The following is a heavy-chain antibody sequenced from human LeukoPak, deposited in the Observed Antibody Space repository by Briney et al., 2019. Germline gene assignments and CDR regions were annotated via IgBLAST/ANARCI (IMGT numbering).Heavy chain of an antibody. V-gene: IGHV1-46*01. CDR3: ARGLQLWAFDAFDI. CDR2: INPSGGST. J-gene: IGHJ3*02. Sequence: ASVKVSCKVSGYTLTELSMHWVRQAPGQGLEWMGIINPSGGSTSYAQKFQGRVTMTRDMSTSTVYMELSSLRSEDTAVYYCARGLQLWAFDAFDIWGQGTMVTVSS. D-gene: IGHD5-18*01. CDR1: GYTLTELS.